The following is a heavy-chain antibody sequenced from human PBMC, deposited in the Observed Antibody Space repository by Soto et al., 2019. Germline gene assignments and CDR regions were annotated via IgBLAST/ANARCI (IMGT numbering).Heavy chain of an antibody. J-gene: IGHJ4*02. D-gene: IGHD1-26*01. V-gene: IGHV3-48*03. CDR3: ARSNSGSYIPFVY. CDR1: GFTFSSYE. Sequence: GGSLRLSCAVSGFTFSSYEMNWVRQAPGKGLEWVSYISGSGTTIYYADSVKGRFTISRDNAKNSLYLEMNSLRAEDTAVYYCARSNSGSYIPFVYWGQGTLVTVSS. CDR2: ISGSGTTI.